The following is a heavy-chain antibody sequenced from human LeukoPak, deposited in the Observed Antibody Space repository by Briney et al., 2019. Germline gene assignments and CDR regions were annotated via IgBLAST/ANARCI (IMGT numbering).Heavy chain of an antibody. Sequence: SVKVSCKSAGGTFSSYAISWVRQAPGQGLEWMGGIIPIFGTANYAQKFQGRVTITTDESTSTAYMELSSLSSEDTAVYYCARVGMVTRWFDPWGQGTLVTVSS. J-gene: IGHJ5*02. CDR1: GGTFSSYA. CDR2: IIPIFGTA. D-gene: IGHD5-18*01. CDR3: ARVGMVTRWFDP. V-gene: IGHV1-69*05.